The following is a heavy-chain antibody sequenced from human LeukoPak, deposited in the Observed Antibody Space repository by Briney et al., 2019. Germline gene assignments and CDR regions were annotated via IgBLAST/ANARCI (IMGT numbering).Heavy chain of an antibody. J-gene: IGHJ6*03. V-gene: IGHV1-8*03. D-gene: IGHD3-22*01. CDR2: MNPNSGNT. CDR3: ARDDSNYYYDSSGYYTHYYYMDV. Sequence: ASVKVSCKASGYTFTSYDINWVRQATGQGLEWMGWMNPNSGNTGYAQKFQGRVTITRNTSISTAYMELSSLRAEDTAVYYCARDDSNYYYDSSGYYTHYYYMDVWGKGTTVTVSS. CDR1: GYTFTSYD.